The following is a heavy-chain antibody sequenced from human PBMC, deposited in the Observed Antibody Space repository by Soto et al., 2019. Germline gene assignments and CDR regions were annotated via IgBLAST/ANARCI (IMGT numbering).Heavy chain of an antibody. Sequence: QVQLVESGGGVVQPGRSLRLSCAASGFTFSSYAMHWVRQAPGKGLEWVAVISYDGSNKYYADSVKGRFTISRDNSKNTSVLQMNSLRAEDRAVYYCARDHHDSSGYSAYWYFDLWGRGTLVTVSS. CDR3: ARDHHDSSGYSAYWYFDL. J-gene: IGHJ2*01. CDR2: ISYDGSNK. D-gene: IGHD3-22*01. CDR1: GFTFSSYA. V-gene: IGHV3-30-3*01.